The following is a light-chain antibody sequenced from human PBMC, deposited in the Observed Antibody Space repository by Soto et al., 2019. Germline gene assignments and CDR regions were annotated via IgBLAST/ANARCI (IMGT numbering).Light chain of an antibody. CDR2: AAS. CDR1: QGISSY. V-gene: IGKV1-9*01. Sequence: DIQLTESPSFLSASVGDRVTITCRASQGISSYLAWYQQQSGKAPKILIYAASTLQSGVPSGFSVSGSGTEFTLTLSCLKNEDFATYYGQQLNIYTPTFGGGTKVDIK. J-gene: IGKJ4*01. CDR3: QQLNIYTPT.